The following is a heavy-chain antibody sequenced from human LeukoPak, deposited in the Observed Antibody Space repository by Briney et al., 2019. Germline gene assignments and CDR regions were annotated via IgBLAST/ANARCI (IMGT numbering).Heavy chain of an antibody. CDR2: INLSGGST. D-gene: IGHD1-26*01. CDR1: GYTFTTYS. Sequence: GASVKVSCKASGYTFTTYSMHWVRQAPGQGLEWMAIINLSGGSTDYTQKFQGRVTMTRDTSTSTAYMDLSSLRSEDTAVYFCARGRHSGSFPGQSLDHWGQGTLVIVSS. V-gene: IGHV1-46*01. CDR3: ARGRHSGSFPGQSLDH. J-gene: IGHJ4*02.